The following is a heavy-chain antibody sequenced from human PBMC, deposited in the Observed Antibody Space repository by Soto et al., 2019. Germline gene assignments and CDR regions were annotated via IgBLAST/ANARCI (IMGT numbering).Heavy chain of an antibody. J-gene: IGHJ3*02. D-gene: IGHD3-22*01. CDR1: GGSISSSYW. V-gene: IGHV4-4*02. Sequence: SETLSLTCAVSGGSISSSYWWSWVRQPPGKGLEWIGEIFHSGSTNYNPSLKSRVTISVDKSKNQFSLKLSSVTAADTAVYYCARRRITMIVVVFDAFDIWGQGTMVTVSS. CDR3: ARRRITMIVVVFDAFDI. CDR2: IFHSGST.